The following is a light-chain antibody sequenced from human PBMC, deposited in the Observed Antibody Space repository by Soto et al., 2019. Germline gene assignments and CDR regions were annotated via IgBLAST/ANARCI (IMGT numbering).Light chain of an antibody. V-gene: IGLV1-44*01. J-gene: IGLJ1*01. CDR1: SSNIGSST. Sequence: QSVLTQPPSASGTPGQRVTISCSGSSSNIGSSTMSWYQQLPQRAPKLLIFSNNQRPSGVPDRFSGSKSGTSASLAISGLQSEDEADYYCATWADGLNSYVFGTGTKLTVL. CDR3: ATWADGLNSYV. CDR2: SNN.